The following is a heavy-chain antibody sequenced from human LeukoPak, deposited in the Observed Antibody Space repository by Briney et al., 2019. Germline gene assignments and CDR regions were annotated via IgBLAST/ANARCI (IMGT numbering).Heavy chain of an antibody. CDR1: GGSISSSNW. CDR2: IYHSGST. D-gene: IGHD3-3*01. Sequence: SEALSLTCAVSGGSISSSNWWSWVRQPPGKGLEWIGEIYHSGSTNYNPSLKSRVTISVDKSKNQFSLKLSSVTAADTAVYFCARARADFWSSDYWGQGILVTVSS. CDR3: ARARADFWSSDY. J-gene: IGHJ4*02. V-gene: IGHV4-4*02.